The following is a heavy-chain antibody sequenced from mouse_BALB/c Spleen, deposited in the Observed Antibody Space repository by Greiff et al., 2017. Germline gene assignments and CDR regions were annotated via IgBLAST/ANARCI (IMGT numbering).Heavy chain of an antibody. CDR3: ARIYYGYYYAMDY. D-gene: IGHD2-2*01. CDR1: GYTFSSYW. J-gene: IGHJ4*01. Sequence: QVQLQQSGAELMKPGASVKISCKATGYTFSSYWIEWVKQRPGHGLEWIGEILPGSGSTNYNEKFKGKATFTADTSSNTAYMQLSSLTSEDSAVYYCARIYYGYYYAMDYWGQGTSVTVSS. CDR2: ILPGSGST. V-gene: IGHV1-9*01.